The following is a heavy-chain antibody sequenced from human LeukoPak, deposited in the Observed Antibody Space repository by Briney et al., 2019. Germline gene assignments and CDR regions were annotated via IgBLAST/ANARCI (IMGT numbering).Heavy chain of an antibody. V-gene: IGHV3-7*01. D-gene: IGHD6-19*01. CDR1: GFTFSTHW. CDR2: IKPDGSDT. Sequence: GGSLRLSCAASGFTFSTHWMNWVRQAPGGGLEWLANIKPDGSDTYYVDSVKGRFTISRDNAKNLVYLQINSLRTEDTAVYYCSGRSGFSSIYWGLGTLVKVSS. CDR3: SGRSGFSSIY. J-gene: IGHJ4*02.